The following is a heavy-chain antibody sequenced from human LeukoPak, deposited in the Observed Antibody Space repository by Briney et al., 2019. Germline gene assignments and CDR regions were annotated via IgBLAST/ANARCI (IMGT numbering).Heavy chain of an antibody. CDR3: ARDFPYGDYVYFDY. D-gene: IGHD4-17*01. V-gene: IGHV3-11*06. Sequence: PGGSLTLSCAASGFTFSDYYMRCIRQAPGGGLQWVSYVSSSSSYTNYKLSVKGRFTISRDNAKNSLYVQMNSLRAEDPAVYYCARDFPYGDYVYFDYWGQGTLVTVSS. J-gene: IGHJ4*02. CDR1: GFTFSDYY. CDR2: VSSSSSYT.